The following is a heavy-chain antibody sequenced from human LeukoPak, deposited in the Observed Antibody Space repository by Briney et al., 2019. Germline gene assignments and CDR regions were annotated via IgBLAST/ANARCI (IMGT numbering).Heavy chain of an antibody. CDR2: IYASGST. CDR3: ARKALPGNWFDP. CDR1: GDSISSYY. Sequence: SETLSLACTVSGDSISSYYWSWIRQPAGKGLEWIGRIYASGSTNYNPSLKSRVTMSLDTSKNQFSLNLSSVTAADTAVYYCARKALPGNWFDPWGQGTLITVSS. V-gene: IGHV4-4*07. J-gene: IGHJ5*02.